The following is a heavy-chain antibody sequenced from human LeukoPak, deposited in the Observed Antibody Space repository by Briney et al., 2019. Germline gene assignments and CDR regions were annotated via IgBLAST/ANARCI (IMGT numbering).Heavy chain of an antibody. Sequence: GGSLRLSCAASGFTFSSYAMHWVRQAPGKGLEWVAVISYDGSNKDYADSVKGRFTISRDNSKNTLYLQMNSLRAEDTAVYYCARSLVVLKGTWFDPWGQGTLVTVSS. CDR3: ARSLVVLKGTWFDP. CDR1: GFTFSSYA. CDR2: ISYDGSNK. V-gene: IGHV3-30-3*01. J-gene: IGHJ5*02. D-gene: IGHD1-1*01.